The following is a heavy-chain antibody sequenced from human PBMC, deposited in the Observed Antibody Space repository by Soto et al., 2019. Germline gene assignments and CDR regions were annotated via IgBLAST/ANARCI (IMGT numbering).Heavy chain of an antibody. CDR1: GGSISTYY. CDR3: ARNSYFDS. Sequence: PSETLSLTCTVSGGSISTYYWNWLRQPPGKGLEWIGYILHSGTTNYNPSLKSRVTISLDTSKTQFSLKLTSVTAADTAVYYCARNSYFDSWGQGTPVTVYS. V-gene: IGHV4-59*01. CDR2: ILHSGTT. J-gene: IGHJ4*02. D-gene: IGHD4-4*01.